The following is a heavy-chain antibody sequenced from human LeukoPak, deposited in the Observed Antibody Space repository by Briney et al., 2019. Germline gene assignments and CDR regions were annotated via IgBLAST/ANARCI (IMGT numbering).Heavy chain of an antibody. Sequence: GGSLRLSCAASGFTFSSYDMHRVRQAPGRGLEWVSAIGIAGDTYYPDSVKGRFTISRENAKNSMYLQMNSLKDGDTAVYYCIRGGIQVSGIDAFDIWGQGTMVTVSS. D-gene: IGHD5/OR15-5a*01. CDR2: IGIAGDT. V-gene: IGHV3-13*01. CDR1: GFTFSSYD. CDR3: IRGGIQVSGIDAFDI. J-gene: IGHJ3*02.